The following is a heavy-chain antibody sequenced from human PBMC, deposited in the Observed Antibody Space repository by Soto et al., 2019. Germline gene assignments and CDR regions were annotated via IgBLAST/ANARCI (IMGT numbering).Heavy chain of an antibody. CDR3: AREPCGGDCYGYYYHGMDV. D-gene: IGHD2-21*02. V-gene: IGHV4-31*01. J-gene: IGHJ6*02. Sequence: QVQLQESGPGLVKPSQTLSLTCSVSGGSISSGGYYWSWIRQHPGKGLEWIAYIYYSGRTYNNPSPKSLVTISVDTSKHQFSLKLSSVTAADTAMYYCAREPCGGDCYGYYYHGMDVWGQGTTVTVSS. CDR2: IYYSGRT. CDR1: GGSISSGGYY.